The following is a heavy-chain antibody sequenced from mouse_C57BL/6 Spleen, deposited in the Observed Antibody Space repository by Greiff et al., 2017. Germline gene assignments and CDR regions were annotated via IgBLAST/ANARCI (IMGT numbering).Heavy chain of an antibody. J-gene: IGHJ4*01. CDR2: ISSGGDYI. CDR3: TRDYYSIQGAMDY. D-gene: IGHD2-12*01. Sequence: EVKVEESGEGLVKPGGSLKLSCAASGFTFSSYAMSWVRQTPEKRLEWVAYISSGGDYIYYADTVKGRFTISRDNARNTLYLQMSSLKSEDTAMYYCTRDYYSIQGAMDYWGQGTSVTVSS. V-gene: IGHV5-9-1*02. CDR1: GFTFSSYA.